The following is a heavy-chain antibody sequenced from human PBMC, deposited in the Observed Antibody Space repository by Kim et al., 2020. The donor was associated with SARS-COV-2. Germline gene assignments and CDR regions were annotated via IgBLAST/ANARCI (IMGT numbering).Heavy chain of an antibody. V-gene: IGHV3-73*01. J-gene: IGHJ3*02. CDR3: TRIPATTLAFWDAFDI. D-gene: IGHD1-1*01. Sequence: SVKGRLTISRDDSKNTAYLEMSGLKTEDTALYYCTRIPATTLAFWDAFDIWGQGTMVTVSS.